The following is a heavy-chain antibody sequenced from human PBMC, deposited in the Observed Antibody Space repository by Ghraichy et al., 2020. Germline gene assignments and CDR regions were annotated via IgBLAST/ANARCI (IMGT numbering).Heavy chain of an antibody. V-gene: IGHV3-33*01. CDR1: GFTFSTYG. Sequence: GGSLRLSCAASGFTFSTYGMHWVRQAPGKGLEWVALIWYDGSNKYYGDSVKGRFTISRDNSKNTLYLQMNSLRAEDTAVYYCARDLDYGDSFDYWGQGTLVTVSS. CDR3: ARDLDYGDSFDY. CDR2: IWYDGSNK. J-gene: IGHJ4*02. D-gene: IGHD4-17*01.